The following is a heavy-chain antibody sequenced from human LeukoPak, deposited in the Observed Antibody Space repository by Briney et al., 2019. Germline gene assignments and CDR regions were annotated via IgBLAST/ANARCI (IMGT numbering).Heavy chain of an antibody. J-gene: IGHJ4*02. D-gene: IGHD5-12*01. V-gene: IGHV3-7*01. CDR1: GFTFSSYW. Sequence: SGGSLRLSCAASGFTFSSYWMSWVRQAPGKGLNWVANIKQDGSEKYYVDSVKGRFTISRDNAKNSLYLQMNSLRAEDTAVYYCATPSRGYSGYDYYFDYWGQGTLVTVSS. CDR2: IKQDGSEK. CDR3: ATPSRGYSGYDYYFDY.